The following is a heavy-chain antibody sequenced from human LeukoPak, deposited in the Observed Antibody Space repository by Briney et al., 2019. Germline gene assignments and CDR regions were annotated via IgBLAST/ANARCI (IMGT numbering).Heavy chain of an antibody. CDR2: IYYSGST. CDR1: GGSISSSSYY. Sequence: SETLSLTCTVSGGSISSSSYYWGWIRQPPGKGLEWIGSIYYSGSTYYNPSLKSRVTISVDTSKNQFSLKLSSVTAADTAVYYCARVREGSGWSNNQQTYYYYYYMDVWGKGTTVTVSS. D-gene: IGHD6-19*01. V-gene: IGHV4-39*07. CDR3: ARVREGSGWSNNQQTYYYYYYMDV. J-gene: IGHJ6*03.